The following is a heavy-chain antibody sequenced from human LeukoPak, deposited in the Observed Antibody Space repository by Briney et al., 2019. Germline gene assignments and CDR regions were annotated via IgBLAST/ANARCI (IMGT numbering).Heavy chain of an antibody. J-gene: IGHJ4*02. Sequence: GGSLRLSCAASGFTFSSYWMSWVRQAPGKGLEWVANIKQDGSEKYYVDSVKGRFTISRDNAKNSLYLQMNSLRAEDTAVYYCAKDNPDIVVVVAAPGMDYWGQGTLVTVSS. CDR3: AKDNPDIVVVVAAPGMDY. D-gene: IGHD2-15*01. V-gene: IGHV3-7*01. CDR2: IKQDGSEK. CDR1: GFTFSSYW.